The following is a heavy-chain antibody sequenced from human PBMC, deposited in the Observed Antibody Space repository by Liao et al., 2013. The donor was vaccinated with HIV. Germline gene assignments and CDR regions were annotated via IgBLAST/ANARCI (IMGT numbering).Heavy chain of an antibody. V-gene: IGHV4-59*12. D-gene: IGHD6-13*01. CDR1: GGSISSYY. CDR2: IFYGGST. CDR3: AVGSSWYNGWVY. Sequence: QVQLQESGPGLVKPSETLPLTCTVSGGSISSYYWSWIRQPPGKGLEWIGYIFYGGSTNYNPSLKSRVTISVDTSKNQFSLKLSSVTAADTAVYFCAVGSSWYNGWVYWGQGTLVTVSS. J-gene: IGHJ4*02.